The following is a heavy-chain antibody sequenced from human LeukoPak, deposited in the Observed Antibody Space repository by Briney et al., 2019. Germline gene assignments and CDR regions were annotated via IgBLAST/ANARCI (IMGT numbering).Heavy chain of an antibody. J-gene: IGHJ4*02. CDR2: IYYSGST. Sequence: PSETLSLTCTVSGGSISSYYWSWIRQPPGKGLEGIGYIYYSGSTNYNPSLKSPVTISVDTSKNQFSLKLSSVTAADTAVYYCAMGDYYDSSGYPLLYYWGQGTLVTVSS. D-gene: IGHD3-22*01. CDR3: AMGDYYDSSGYPLLYY. V-gene: IGHV4-59*01. CDR1: GGSISSYY.